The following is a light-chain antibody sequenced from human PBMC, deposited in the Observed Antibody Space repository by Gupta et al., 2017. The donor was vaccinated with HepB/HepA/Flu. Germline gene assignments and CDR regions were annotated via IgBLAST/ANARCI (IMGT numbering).Light chain of an antibody. V-gene: IGLV2-14*03. Sequence: QSALTQPASVSGSPGQSITISCTGTSNDVGVYKYASWYQQHPGKAPKLIIYDVSNRPSGVSNRFSGSKSGNTASLTISGLQAEDEAEYYCSSYTNIALSVFGGGTKLTVL. J-gene: IGLJ3*02. CDR1: SNDVGVYKY. CDR2: DVS. CDR3: SSYTNIALSV.